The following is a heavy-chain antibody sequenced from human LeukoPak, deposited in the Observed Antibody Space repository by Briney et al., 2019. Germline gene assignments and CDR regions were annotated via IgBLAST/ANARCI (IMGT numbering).Heavy chain of an antibody. CDR1: GFTFSSYG. J-gene: IGHJ4*02. V-gene: IGHV3-30*18. Sequence: GRSLRLSCAASGFTFSSYGMHWVRQAPGKGVEWVAVISYDGSNKYYADSVKGRFTISRDNSKNTLYLQMNSLRAEDTAVYYCAKDHYYDSSGYSSFDYWGQGTLVTVSS. D-gene: IGHD3-22*01. CDR3: AKDHYYDSSGYSSFDY. CDR2: ISYDGSNK.